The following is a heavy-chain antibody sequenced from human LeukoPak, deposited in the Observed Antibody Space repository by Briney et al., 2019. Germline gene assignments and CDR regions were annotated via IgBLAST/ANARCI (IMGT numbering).Heavy chain of an antibody. D-gene: IGHD3-10*01. J-gene: IGHJ4*02. Sequence: GGSLRLSCAASGFTVSNYAMNWVRQAPGKGLEWGSSISSSSSYIYYADSVKGRFTISRDNAKNSLYLQMNSLRAEDTALCYCAKGHFGSGAYPDSWGQGTLVTVSS. CDR2: ISSSSSYI. V-gene: IGHV3-21*04. CDR3: AKGHFGSGAYPDS. CDR1: GFTVSNYA.